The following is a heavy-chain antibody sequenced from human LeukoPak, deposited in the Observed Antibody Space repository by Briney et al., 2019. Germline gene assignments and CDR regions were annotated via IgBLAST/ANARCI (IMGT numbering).Heavy chain of an antibody. CDR2: INGGGDFI. Sequence: GGSLRLSCAASGFTFSSYAVNWVRQAPGKGLEWVSAINGGGDFIYYAESVKGRYTISRDNSKSTGYLQMNSLRAEDTAIYYCAKVDGSSSSRARFAYWGPGTLVTVSS. D-gene: IGHD6-6*01. J-gene: IGHJ4*02. CDR1: GFTFSSYA. CDR3: AKVDGSSSSRARFAY. V-gene: IGHV3-23*01.